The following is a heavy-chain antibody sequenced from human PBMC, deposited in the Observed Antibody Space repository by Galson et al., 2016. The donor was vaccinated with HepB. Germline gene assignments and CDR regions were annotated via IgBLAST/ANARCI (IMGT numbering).Heavy chain of an antibody. Sequence: SLRLSCAASGLTFSRDGMHWVPQPPGKGLDWVAVIWPDGNTKFYADSVKGRFTISRDNSKNTLFLQMNSLRPEDTAVYYCAKDALITLVRGVIMSYFDYWGQGALVTVSS. V-gene: IGHV3-33*06. CDR3: AKDALITLVRGVIMSYFDY. J-gene: IGHJ4*02. D-gene: IGHD3-10*01. CDR1: GLTFSRDG. CDR2: IWPDGNTK.